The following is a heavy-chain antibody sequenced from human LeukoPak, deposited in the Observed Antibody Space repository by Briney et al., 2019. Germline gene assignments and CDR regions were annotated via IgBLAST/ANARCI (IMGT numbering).Heavy chain of an antibody. Sequence: SVKVSCKASGGTFSSYAISWVRQAPGQGLEWMGRIIPILGIANYAQKFQGRVTITADKSTSTAYMELSSLRSEDPAVYYCARAELDVDKAIGGDDYWGQGTLVTVSS. CDR3: ARAELDVDKAIGGDDY. D-gene: IGHD5-18*01. J-gene: IGHJ4*02. V-gene: IGHV1-69*04. CDR1: GGTFSSYA. CDR2: IIPILGIA.